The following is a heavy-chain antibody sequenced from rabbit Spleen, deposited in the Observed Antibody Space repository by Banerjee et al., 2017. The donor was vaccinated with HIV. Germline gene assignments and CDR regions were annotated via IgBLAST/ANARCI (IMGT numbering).Heavy chain of an antibody. CDR2: IYTGGSGST. D-gene: IGHD2-1*01. CDR1: GFSFSAGYY. CDR3: ARGSAAMTMVITGYYLNL. Sequence: QSLEESGGDLVKPGASLTLTCTASGFSFSAGYYMCWVRQAPGKGLEWIACIYTGGSGSTAYASWAKGRFTISKTSSTTVTLQLNSLTVADTATYFCARGSAAMTMVITGYYLNLWGQGTLVTVS. V-gene: IGHV1S40*01. J-gene: IGHJ4*01.